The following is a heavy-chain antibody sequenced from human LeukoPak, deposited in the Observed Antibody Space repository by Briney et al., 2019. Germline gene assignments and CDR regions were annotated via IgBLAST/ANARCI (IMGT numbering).Heavy chain of an antibody. Sequence: SGPTLVNPTQTLTPTCTFSAFSLNTGGMCVSWIRQPPGKALEWLARIDWDDDKFYSTSLTTRLTISKDTSKNQVVLTMTNMDPADTATYYCARIRAVSGNFLLDYWGQGTLVTVSS. CDR1: AFSLNTGGMC. CDR3: ARIRAVSGNFLLDY. D-gene: IGHD6-19*01. V-gene: IGHV2-70*17. J-gene: IGHJ4*02. CDR2: IDWDDDK.